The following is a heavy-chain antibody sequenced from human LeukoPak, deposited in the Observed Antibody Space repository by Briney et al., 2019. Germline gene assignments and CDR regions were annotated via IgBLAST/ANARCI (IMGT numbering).Heavy chain of an antibody. CDR1: GYSFTSYW. CDR3: ARLATSHNYDFWSGYYSPRYYYGMDV. V-gene: IGHV5-51*01. D-gene: IGHD3-3*01. CDR2: IYPGDSDT. Sequence: GESLKISCKGSGYSFTSYWIGWVRQMPGKGLEWMGIIYPGDSDTRYSPSFQGQVTTSADKSISTAYLQWSSLKASDTAMYYCARLATSHNYDFWSGYYSPRYYYGMDVWGQGTTVTVSS. J-gene: IGHJ6*02.